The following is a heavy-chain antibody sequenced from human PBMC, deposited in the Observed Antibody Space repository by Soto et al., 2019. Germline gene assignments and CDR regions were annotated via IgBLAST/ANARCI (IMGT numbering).Heavy chain of an antibody. CDR3: AGRPRVVPFVF. D-gene: IGHD1-26*01. V-gene: IGHV4-59*01. Sequence: SETLSLTCTVSGGSISSYYWSWIRQPPGKGLEWIGYIYYSGSTNYNPSLKSRVTISVDTSKNQFSLKLSSVTAADTAVYYCAGRPRVVPFVFGGQGKRVTVS. CDR1: GGSISSYY. CDR2: IYYSGST. J-gene: IGHJ3*01.